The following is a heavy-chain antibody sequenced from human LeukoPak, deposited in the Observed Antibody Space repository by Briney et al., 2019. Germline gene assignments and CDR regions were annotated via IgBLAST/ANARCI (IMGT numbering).Heavy chain of an antibody. CDR2: IYHSGST. CDR1: GGSISSGGYS. V-gene: IGHV4-30-2*01. D-gene: IGHD2-2*02. J-gene: IGHJ6*02. Sequence: SQTLSLTCAVSGGSISSGGYSWSWIRQPPGKGLEWIGYIYHSGSTYSNPSLNSRATISVNRSKNQFSLKLSSVTASDTAADYCGKAGSSTSCYKRGWCRDYYYYGMDVWGQGTTVTVS. CDR3: GKAGSSTSCYKRGWCRDYYYYGMDV.